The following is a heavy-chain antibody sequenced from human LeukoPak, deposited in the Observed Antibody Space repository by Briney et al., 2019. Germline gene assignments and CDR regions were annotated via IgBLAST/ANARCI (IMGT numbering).Heavy chain of an antibody. V-gene: IGHV1-2*02. D-gene: IGHD3-10*01. CDR2: INPNSGDT. CDR1: GYTFTDYY. Sequence: GASVKVSCKASGYTFTDYYIHWVRQAPGQGLEWMGWINPNSGDTNYAQKFQGRVTMTRDTSISTTYMELSRLRSDDTAVYYCARWKDYYGSGNRYFDYWGQGTLVTVSS. J-gene: IGHJ4*02. CDR3: ARWKDYYGSGNRYFDY.